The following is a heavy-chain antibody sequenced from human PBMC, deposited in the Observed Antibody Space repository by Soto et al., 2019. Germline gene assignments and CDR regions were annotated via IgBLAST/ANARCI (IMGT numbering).Heavy chain of an antibody. V-gene: IGHV5-10-1*01. D-gene: IGHD3-22*01. CDR1: GYSFTSYW. Sequence: GESLKISCKGSGYSFTSYWISWVRQRPGKGLEWMGRIDPSDSYTEYSPSFQGHVTFSADKSISTAYLQWSSLKASDTTMYFCAKSYYYDSSGFSMDVWSQGTTVTVSS. CDR2: IDPSDSYT. CDR3: AKSYYYDSSGFSMDV. J-gene: IGHJ6*02.